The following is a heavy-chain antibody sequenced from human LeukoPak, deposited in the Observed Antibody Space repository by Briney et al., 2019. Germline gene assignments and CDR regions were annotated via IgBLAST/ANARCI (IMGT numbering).Heavy chain of an antibody. CDR3: ARSGYYSGSDY. J-gene: IGHJ4*02. CDR1: GFTFSDSY. CDR2: ISSSGSTI. V-gene: IGHV3-11*04. D-gene: IGHD3-3*01. Sequence: GGSLRLSCAASGFTFSDSYMSWIRQAPRKGLEWVSYISSSGSTIYYADSVKGRFTISRDNARKSLYLQMNGLRAEDTAVYYCARSGYYSGSDYWGQGTLVTVSS.